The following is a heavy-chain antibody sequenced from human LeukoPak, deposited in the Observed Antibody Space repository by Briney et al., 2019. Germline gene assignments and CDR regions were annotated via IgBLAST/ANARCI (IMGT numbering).Heavy chain of an antibody. CDR2: IYYSGST. J-gene: IGHJ4*02. Sequence: SETLSLTCTVSGGSLSSYYWSWIRQPPGKGLEWIGYIYYSGSTNYNPSLKSRVTISVDTSKNPFSLKLSSVTAADTAVYYCARHVSDYYDSSGKTADYWGQGTLVTVSS. D-gene: IGHD3-22*01. CDR1: GGSLSSYY. V-gene: IGHV4-59*08. CDR3: ARHVSDYYDSSGKTADY.